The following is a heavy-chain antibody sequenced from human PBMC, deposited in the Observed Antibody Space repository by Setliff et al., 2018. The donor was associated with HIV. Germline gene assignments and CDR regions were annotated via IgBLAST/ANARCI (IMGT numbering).Heavy chain of an antibody. Sequence: SETLSLTCTVSGGSISTSNYYWGWIRQPPGKGLEWIGSFYYGGSTYYNPSLKSRVTISVDSPKNQFSLNLYSVTAADTAIYYCLLDVPLILRTSPPLWGQGTPVTVSS. CDR2: FYYGGST. V-gene: IGHV4-39*01. CDR1: GGSISTSNYY. D-gene: IGHD1-7*01. CDR3: LLDVPLILRTSPPL. J-gene: IGHJ4*02.